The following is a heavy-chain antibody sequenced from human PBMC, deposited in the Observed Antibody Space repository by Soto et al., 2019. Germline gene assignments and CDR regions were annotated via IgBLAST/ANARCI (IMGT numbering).Heavy chain of an antibody. V-gene: IGHV4-39*01. CDR1: SGSISSSSYY. J-gene: IGHJ5*02. CDR2: IYYSGST. Sequence: QLQLQESGPGLVKPSETLSLTCTVSSGSISSSSYYWGWIRQPPGKGLEWIGSIYYSGSTYYNPSLKSRVTISVDTSKNQFSLKLSSVTAADTAVYYCARHLDSDIVVVQAWGQGTLVTVSS. CDR3: ARHLDSDIVVVQA. D-gene: IGHD2-2*01.